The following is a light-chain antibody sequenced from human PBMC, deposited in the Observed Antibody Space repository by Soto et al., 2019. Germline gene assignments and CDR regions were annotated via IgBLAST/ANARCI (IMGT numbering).Light chain of an antibody. V-gene: IGKV3-20*01. CDR1: QSVSSSY. Sequence: EIVLTQSPGTLSLSPGYRATLSCRASQSVSSSYLAWYQQKPGQAPRLLIYGASSRATGIPDRFSGSGSGTDFTLTISRLEPEDFAVYYCQQYGSSPGVTFGGGTKVEIK. J-gene: IGKJ4*01. CDR2: GAS. CDR3: QQYGSSPGVT.